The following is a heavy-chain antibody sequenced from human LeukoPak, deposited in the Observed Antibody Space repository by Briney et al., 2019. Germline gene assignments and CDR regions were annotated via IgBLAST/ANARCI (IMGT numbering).Heavy chain of an antibody. Sequence: GGSLRLSCAASGFTFSSYAMSWVRQAPGKGLEWVSAISVSGGSTYYADSVKGRFTISRDNSKNTLYLQMNSLRAEDTAVYYCAKGGLDYYDSSGYYYLGYYFDYWGQGTLVTVSS. CDR2: ISVSGGST. V-gene: IGHV3-23*01. CDR3: AKGGLDYYDSSGYYYLGYYFDY. CDR1: GFTFSSYA. J-gene: IGHJ4*02. D-gene: IGHD3-22*01.